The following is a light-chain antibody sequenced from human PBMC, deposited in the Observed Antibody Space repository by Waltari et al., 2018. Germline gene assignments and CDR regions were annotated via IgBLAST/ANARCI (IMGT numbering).Light chain of an antibody. V-gene: IGLV2-14*03. CDR3: NSFTSDITWV. J-gene: IGLJ3*02. Sequence: QSALTQPASVSGSPGQSITISCTGTNTDVGGHNHVSWFQHHPGKVPKLIIFDVSRRPSGGYDGLSGSKSGNRASLTISGLQAEDEADYYCNSFTSDITWVFGGGTKVTVL. CDR1: NTDVGGHNH. CDR2: DVS.